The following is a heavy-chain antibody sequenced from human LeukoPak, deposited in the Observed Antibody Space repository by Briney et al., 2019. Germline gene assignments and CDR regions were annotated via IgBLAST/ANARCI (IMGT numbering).Heavy chain of an antibody. Sequence: ASVRVSCKASGYTFTSYGISWVRQAPGQGLEWMGCINPNSGGTNYAQKFQGRVTMTRDTSISTAYMELSSLRSDDTAVYYCARPTATLALDWFDPWGQGTLVTVSS. D-gene: IGHD1-1*01. J-gene: IGHJ5*02. CDR2: INPNSGGT. CDR3: ARPTATLALDWFDP. V-gene: IGHV1-2*02. CDR1: GYTFTSYG.